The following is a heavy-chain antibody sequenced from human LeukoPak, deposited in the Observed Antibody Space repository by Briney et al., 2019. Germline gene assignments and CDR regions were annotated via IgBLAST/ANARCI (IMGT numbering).Heavy chain of an antibody. CDR1: GGSISSGGYS. D-gene: IGHD2-21*02. CDR2: IYHSGST. Sequence: SQTLSLTCAVSGGSISSGGYSWSWIRQPPGKGLEWIGYIYHSGSTYYNPSLKSRVTISVDRSKNQFSLKLSSVTAADTAVYYCARLCGGDSYSYYYYGMDVWGQGTTVTVSS. J-gene: IGHJ6*02. V-gene: IGHV4-30-2*01. CDR3: ARLCGGDSYSYYYYGMDV.